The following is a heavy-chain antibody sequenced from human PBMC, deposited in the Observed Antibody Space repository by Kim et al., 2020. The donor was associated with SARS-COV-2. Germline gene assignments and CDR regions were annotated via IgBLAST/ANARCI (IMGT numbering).Heavy chain of an antibody. J-gene: IGHJ5*02. CDR3: ARDGGNRFDP. CDR2: NK. V-gene: IGHV3-30-3*01. D-gene: IGHD3-16*01. Sequence: NKYYADAVKGRFTITRDNSKNTLYLQMNSLRAGDTAVYYCARDGGNRFDPWGQGTLVTVSS.